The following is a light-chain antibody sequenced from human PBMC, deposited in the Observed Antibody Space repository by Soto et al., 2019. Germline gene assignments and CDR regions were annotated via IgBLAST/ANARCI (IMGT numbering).Light chain of an antibody. CDR3: CSYAAGNTVV. Sequence: QSALTQSASVSGSPGQSITISCTGTSSDVGSYNLVSWYQQHPDKAPKLMIYDDSKRPSGVSHRFSGSKSGNTASLTISGLQAEDEDDYYCCSYAAGNTVVFGGGTKLTVL. CDR1: SSDVGSYNL. CDR2: DDS. V-gene: IGLV2-23*01. J-gene: IGLJ2*01.